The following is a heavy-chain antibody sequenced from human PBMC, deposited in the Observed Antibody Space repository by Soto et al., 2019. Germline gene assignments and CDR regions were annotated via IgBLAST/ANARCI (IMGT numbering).Heavy chain of an antibody. CDR1: GGAISSSKW. V-gene: IGHV4-4*02. Sequence: SETLSLTCAVPGGAISSSKWWSWVGQPPGKGLEWIGEIYQSGSTNYNPSLESRVRMSVDKSRNQFSLKLTSVSAADTAVYYCARASATIAAAAIFDYWGQGTLVTVS. CDR3: ARASATIAAAAIFDY. J-gene: IGHJ4*02. CDR2: IYQSGST. D-gene: IGHD6-13*01.